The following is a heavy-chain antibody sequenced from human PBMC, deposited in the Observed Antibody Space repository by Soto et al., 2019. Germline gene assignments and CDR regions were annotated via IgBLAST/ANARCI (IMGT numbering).Heavy chain of an antibody. CDR2: IIPIFGTA. Sequence: ASVKVSCKASGGTFSSYAISWVRQAPGQGLEWMGGIIPIFGTANYAQKFQGRVTITADESTSTAYMELSSLRSEDTAVYYCARSVAAAGTGTLGYYYGMDVWGQGTTVTVSS. CDR3: ARSVAAAGTGTLGYYYGMDV. CDR1: GGTFSSYA. D-gene: IGHD6-13*01. V-gene: IGHV1-69*13. J-gene: IGHJ6*02.